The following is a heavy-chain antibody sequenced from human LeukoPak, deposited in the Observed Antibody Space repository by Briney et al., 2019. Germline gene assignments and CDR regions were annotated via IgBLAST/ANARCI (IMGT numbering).Heavy chain of an antibody. CDR3: ARDLKMGYSSGRYSWGTGSSNDY. D-gene: IGHD6-19*01. CDR2: INPSGGST. J-gene: IGHJ4*02. V-gene: IGHV1-46*01. Sequence: ASVKVSCKASGYTFTNYHMNWVRQAPGQGLEWMGIINPSGGSTSYAQKFQGRVTMTRDTSTSTVYMELSSLRSDDTAVYYCARDLKMGYSSGRYSWGTGSSNDYWGQGTLVTVSS. CDR1: GYTFTNYH.